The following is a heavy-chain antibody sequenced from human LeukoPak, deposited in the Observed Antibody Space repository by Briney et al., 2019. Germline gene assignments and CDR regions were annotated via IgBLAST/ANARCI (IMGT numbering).Heavy chain of an antibody. CDR2: ISKNGDST. V-gene: IGHV3-64D*06. J-gene: IGHJ3*02. Sequence: GGSLRLSCSASGFTFSLYVMHWVRQAPGKGLEYVSGISKNGDSTYYADSVKGRFTISRDNSENTLYFQMSSLRTEDTAVYYCLARPDAYDIWGQGTMVTVSS. CDR3: LARPDAYDI. CDR1: GFTFSLYV.